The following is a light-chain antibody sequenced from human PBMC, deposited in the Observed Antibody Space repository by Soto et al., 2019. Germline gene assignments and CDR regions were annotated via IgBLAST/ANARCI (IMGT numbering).Light chain of an antibody. J-gene: IGKJ2*01. CDR1: QSVSSY. CDR3: HQYDDGPYT. V-gene: IGKV3-11*01. Sequence: EIVLTQSPATLSLSPLERATLSCMASQSVSSYFAWYQQKPGQSPRLLIYDASTRAPDSTARFSGSGTGTEFTLTISSLEPEDSAVYYCHQYDDGPYTFGQGTKVDI. CDR2: DAS.